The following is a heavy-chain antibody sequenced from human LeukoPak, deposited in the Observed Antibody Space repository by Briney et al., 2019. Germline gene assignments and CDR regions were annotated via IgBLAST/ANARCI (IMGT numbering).Heavy chain of an antibody. CDR2: IKSKTDGGTT. V-gene: IGHV3-15*07. J-gene: IGHJ4*02. D-gene: IGHD2/OR15-2a*01. CDR3: TRIFRTAHFDY. CDR1: GFTFTNAW. Sequence: GGSLRLSCAASGFTFTNAWMSWVRQAPGKGLEWVGRIKSKTDGGTTDYAAPVKGRFTISRDDSENTLYLQANSLKTEDTAVYYCTRIFRTAHFDYWGQGTPVTVSS.